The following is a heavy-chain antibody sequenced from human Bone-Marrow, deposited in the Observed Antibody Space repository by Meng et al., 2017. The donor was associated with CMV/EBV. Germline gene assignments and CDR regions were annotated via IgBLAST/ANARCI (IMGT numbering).Heavy chain of an antibody. V-gene: IGHV3-48*03. CDR2: ISSSGSTT. D-gene: IGHD1-1*01. CDR1: GFTFSAYE. J-gene: IGHJ6*02. CDR3: ARGRGDNWYYYGMDV. Sequence: GESLKISCAASGFTFSAYEMNWVRQAPGKGLEWVLYISSSGSTTYYADSVKGRFTISRDNAKKSLYLQMNSMRAEDTAVYYCARGRGDNWYYYGMDVWGQGNTVNVSS.